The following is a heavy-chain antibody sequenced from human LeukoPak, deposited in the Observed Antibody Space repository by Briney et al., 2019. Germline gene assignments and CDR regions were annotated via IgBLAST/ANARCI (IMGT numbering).Heavy chain of an antibody. CDR2: ISSSSSYI. CDR1: GFTFSSYS. Sequence: GGSLRLSCAASGFTFSSYSMNWVRQAPGKGLEWVSSISSSSSYIYYADSVKGRFTISRDNAKNSLYLQMNSLRAEDTAVYYCARQRPAAGAHAFDIWGRGTMVTVSS. J-gene: IGHJ3*02. CDR3: ARQRPAAGAHAFDI. V-gene: IGHV3-21*01. D-gene: IGHD6-13*01.